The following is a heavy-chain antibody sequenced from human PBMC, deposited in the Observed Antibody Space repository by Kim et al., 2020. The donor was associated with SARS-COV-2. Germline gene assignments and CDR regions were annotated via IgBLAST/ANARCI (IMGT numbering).Heavy chain of an antibody. CDR1: GGTFSSYD. V-gene: IGHV1-69*04. CDR2: IIPILGIA. D-gene: IGHD6-6*01. CDR3: ASDDHYSSSSVGYYFDY. Sequence: SVKVSCKASGGTFSSYDISWVRQAPGQGLEWMGRIIPILGIANYAQKFQGRVTITADKSTSTAYMELSSLRSEDTAVYYCASDDHYSSSSVGYYFDYWGQGTLVTVSS. J-gene: IGHJ4*02.